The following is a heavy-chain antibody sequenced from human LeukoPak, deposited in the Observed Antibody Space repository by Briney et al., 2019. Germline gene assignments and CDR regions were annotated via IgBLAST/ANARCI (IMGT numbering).Heavy chain of an antibody. V-gene: IGHV1-69*05. CDR1: GGTFSSYA. CDR2: IIPIFGTA. J-gene: IGHJ6*03. CDR3: AKSAADAGRPHYYYYMDV. Sequence: SVKVSCKASGGTFSSYAISWVRLPPGPGLELKGGIIPIFGTANYAQKFQGRVTITTDETTSTAYMELSSLRSEDTAVYYCAKSAADAGRPHYYYYMDVWGKGTTITVSS. D-gene: IGHD6-13*01.